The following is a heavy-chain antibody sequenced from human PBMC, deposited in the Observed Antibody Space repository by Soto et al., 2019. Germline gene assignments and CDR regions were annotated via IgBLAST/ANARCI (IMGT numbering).Heavy chain of an antibody. CDR3: AREVVVVLACWFDP. D-gene: IGHD2-2*01. CDR2: IIHIFGTA. J-gene: IGHJ5*02. CDR1: GCTFSSYA. V-gene: IGHV1-69*01. Sequence: QVQLVQSGAEVKKPGSSVKVSCKASGCTFSSYAISWVRQAPGQGLEWMGGIIHIFGTANYAQKFQGRVTITADESTSTAYMELSSVRSEDTAVYYCAREVVVVLACWFDPWGQGTLVTVSS.